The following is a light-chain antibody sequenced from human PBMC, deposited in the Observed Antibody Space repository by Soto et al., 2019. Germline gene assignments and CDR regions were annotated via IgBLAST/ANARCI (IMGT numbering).Light chain of an antibody. V-gene: IGKV3-15*01. CDR3: QQYNNWPRT. CDR2: GAS. J-gene: IGKJ1*01. CDR1: QSVSSN. Sequence: EIVMTQSPATLSVSPGERATLSCRASQSVSSNLAWYQQQPGQAPWLLIYGASTRATGIPARFSGSGSGTEFTLTISSLQSEDFAVYYCQQYNNWPRTFGHGTKVEIK.